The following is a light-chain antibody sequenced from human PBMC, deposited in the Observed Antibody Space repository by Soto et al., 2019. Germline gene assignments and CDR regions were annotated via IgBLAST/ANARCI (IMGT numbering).Light chain of an antibody. CDR2: GAS. Sequence: EIVLTQSPGTLSLSPGEGATLSCRASQSVSTNFFAWYQQKPGQAPRLLIYGASTRATGIPDRFSGSGSGTDFTLTISRLEPYYFAVYYCQQYGITSWTFGQGTKV. CDR1: QSVSTNF. J-gene: IGKJ1*01. CDR3: QQYGITSWT. V-gene: IGKV3-20*01.